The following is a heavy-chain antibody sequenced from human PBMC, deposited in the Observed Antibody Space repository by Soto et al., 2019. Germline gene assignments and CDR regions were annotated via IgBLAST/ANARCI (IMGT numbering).Heavy chain of an antibody. V-gene: IGHV4-30-4*01. D-gene: IGHD3-22*01. J-gene: IGHJ4*02. CDR1: GGSISSGDYY. Sequence: PSETLSLTCTVSGGSISSGDYYWSWIRQPPGKGLEWIGYISYSGRTYYSPTLEIRVTFSVDTSKNQFSLKLSSVTAADTALYYSAIVRYYYDDSRYEPIVYYLDYWGQGNLVTVS. CDR3: AIVRYYYDDSRYEPIVYYLDY. CDR2: ISYSGRT.